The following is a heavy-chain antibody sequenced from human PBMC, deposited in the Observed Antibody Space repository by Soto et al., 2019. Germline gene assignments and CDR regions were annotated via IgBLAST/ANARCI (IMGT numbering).Heavy chain of an antibody. CDR1: GGTFSSYA. CDR2: IIPIFGTA. J-gene: IGHJ4*02. V-gene: IGHV1-69*13. D-gene: IGHD1-1*01. CDR3: ASSRQSLGFPLGSLYYFDY. Sequence: SVKVSCKASGGTFSSYAISWVRQAPGQGLEWMGGIIPIFGTANYAQKFQGRVTITADESTSTAYMELSSLRSEDTAVYYCASSRQSLGFPLGSLYYFDYWGQGTLVTVSS.